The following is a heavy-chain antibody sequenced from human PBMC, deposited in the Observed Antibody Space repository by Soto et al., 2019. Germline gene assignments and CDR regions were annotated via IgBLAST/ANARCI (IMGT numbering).Heavy chain of an antibody. CDR3: AKSLPGGTIYYMDV. CDR1: GGSITSGGSY. V-gene: IGHV4-31*11. Sequence: QVQLRESGPGLVKPSETLSLTCAVSGGSITSGGSYWSWVRQHPGKGLEWIGHVYYSWSAYYNPSVKSRVAISVDTSKNHFSLGVNYVTAADTAVYYCAKSLPGGTIYYMDVWGEGTTITVSS. D-gene: IGHD1-26*01. J-gene: IGHJ6*03. CDR2: VYYSWSA.